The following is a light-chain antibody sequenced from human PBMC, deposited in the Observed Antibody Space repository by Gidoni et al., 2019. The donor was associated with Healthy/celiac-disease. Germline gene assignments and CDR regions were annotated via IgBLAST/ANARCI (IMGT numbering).Light chain of an antibody. CDR1: ALPKQY. V-gene: IGLV3-25*03. J-gene: IGLJ2*01. Sequence: SYELPQPPSVSVSPGKTARITCSGDALPKQYAYWYQQKPGQAPLLVIYKDSERPSGIPERFSGSSSGTTVTLTISGVQAEDEADYYCQSADSSGTYRGVVFGGGTKLTVL. CDR2: KDS. CDR3: QSADSSGTYRGVV.